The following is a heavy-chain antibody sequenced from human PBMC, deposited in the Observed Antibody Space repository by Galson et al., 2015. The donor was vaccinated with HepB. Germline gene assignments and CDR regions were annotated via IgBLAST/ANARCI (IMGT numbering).Heavy chain of an antibody. CDR1: GGSISSSSYY. CDR3: ARHTRTSNWFDP. D-gene: IGHD1-1*01. Sequence: ETLSLTCTVSGGSISSSSYYWDWIRQPPGKGLEWIGSIYYSGSTYYNPSLKSRVTISVDTSKNQFSLKLSSVTAADTAVYYCARHTRTSNWFDPWGQGTLVTVSS. CDR2: IYYSGST. J-gene: IGHJ5*02. V-gene: IGHV4-39*01.